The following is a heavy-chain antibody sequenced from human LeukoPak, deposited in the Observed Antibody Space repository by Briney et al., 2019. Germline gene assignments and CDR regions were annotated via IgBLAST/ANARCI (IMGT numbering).Heavy chain of an antibody. CDR2: ISASGGDT. Sequence: GGSLRLSCAAAGFSFSNYVMTWVRQAPGKGPEWSSSISASGGDTYYADSVKGRFTISRDNSENTLYLQMNSLRAEDTAVYYCAKDPGIAAAGNPYFDYWGQGTLVTVSS. D-gene: IGHD6-13*01. CDR3: AKDPGIAAAGNPYFDY. CDR1: GFSFSNYV. J-gene: IGHJ4*02. V-gene: IGHV3-23*01.